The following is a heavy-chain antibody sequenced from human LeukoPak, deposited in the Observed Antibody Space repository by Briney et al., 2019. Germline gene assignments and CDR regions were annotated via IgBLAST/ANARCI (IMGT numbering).Heavy chain of an antibody. CDR2: IHTSGGS. Sequence: SETLSLTCTVSGASISHYYWSWIRQTPAKGLEWMGHIHTSGGSTYYPSLKSRLTMSIDTSRNRLSLKLTSVTAADTAVYFCARLGSYHDFWGQGALVTVSS. CDR1: GASISHYY. D-gene: IGHD1-26*01. V-gene: IGHV4-4*09. J-gene: IGHJ4*02. CDR3: ARLGSYHDF.